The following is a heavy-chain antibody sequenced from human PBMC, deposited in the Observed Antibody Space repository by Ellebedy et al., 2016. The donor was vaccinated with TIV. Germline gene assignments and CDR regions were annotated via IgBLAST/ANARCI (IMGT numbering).Heavy chain of an antibody. V-gene: IGHV3-7*01. CDR1: GFSFRSYW. Sequence: PGGSLRLSCEAFGFSFRSYWMGWVRQALGKGLEWVANISQDSGVQYYVDSVKGRFTISRVNADNSLFLQMNRLRAEDTAVYFCARRGSYGDYAVQVNPWFDPWGQGTLVTVSS. CDR3: ARRGSYGDYAVQVNPWFDP. D-gene: IGHD4-17*01. J-gene: IGHJ5*02. CDR2: ISQDSGVQ.